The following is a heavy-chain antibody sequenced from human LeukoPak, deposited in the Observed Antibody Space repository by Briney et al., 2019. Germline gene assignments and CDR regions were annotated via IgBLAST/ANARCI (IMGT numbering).Heavy chain of an antibody. CDR2: IYYSGST. CDR1: GGSISSGGYY. CDR3: ARASLRSSTIFGVVIMEQFDY. Sequence: PSQTLSLTCTVSGGSISSGGYYWSWIRQHPGKGLEWIGYIYYSGSTYYSPSLKSRVTISVDTSKNQFSLKLSSVTAADTAVYYCARASLRSSTIFGVVIMEQFDYWGQGTLVTVSS. V-gene: IGHV4-31*03. D-gene: IGHD3-3*01. J-gene: IGHJ4*02.